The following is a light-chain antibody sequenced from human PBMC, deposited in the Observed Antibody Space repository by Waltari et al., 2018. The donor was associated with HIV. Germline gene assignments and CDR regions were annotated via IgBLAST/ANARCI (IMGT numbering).Light chain of an antibody. CDR1: DSDFGLSNF. V-gene: IGLV2-14*03. CDR3: ASFTGDNTVM. CDR2: DVD. Sequence: AVTQPASVSGLPGQSTTISCTGDDSDFGLSNFSSWYQQPSVKPPKLILYDVDSRASGVSDRFSGSMSDNTASLTISGLRAEDEAHYYCASFTGDNTVMFGGGTEVTVL. J-gene: IGLJ3*02.